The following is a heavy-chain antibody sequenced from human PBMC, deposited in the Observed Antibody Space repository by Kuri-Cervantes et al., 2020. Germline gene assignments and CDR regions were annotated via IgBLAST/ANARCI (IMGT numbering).Heavy chain of an antibody. V-gene: IGHV3-33*01. CDR2: TWFDGSKQ. J-gene: IGHJ4*02. D-gene: IGHD4-17*01. CDR1: GFTFSNHN. Sequence: GESLKISCAASGFTFSNHNMHWVRQAPGKGLEWVAVTWFDGSKQYYPDSVKGRFTISRDTSENTLYLQMNSLRADDTAVYYCARDSRGPVTIDYWGQGTLVTVSS. CDR3: ARDSRGPVTIDY.